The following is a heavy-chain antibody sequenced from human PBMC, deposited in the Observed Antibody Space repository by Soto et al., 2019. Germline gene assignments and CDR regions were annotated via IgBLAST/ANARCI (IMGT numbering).Heavy chain of an antibody. J-gene: IGHJ4*02. CDR3: ARGRGAAADYFAF. Sequence: QVQLVESGGGLVKPGGSLRLSCAVSGFTFSDYYMTWIRQAPGKGLEWVSYISSSTSHTNYADSVKGRFTISRDNAKNSRFLQRNSLRAEDTAVYYCARGRGAAADYFAFWGQGTLVTVSS. CDR2: ISSSTSHT. D-gene: IGHD6-13*01. V-gene: IGHV3-11*05. CDR1: GFTFSDYY.